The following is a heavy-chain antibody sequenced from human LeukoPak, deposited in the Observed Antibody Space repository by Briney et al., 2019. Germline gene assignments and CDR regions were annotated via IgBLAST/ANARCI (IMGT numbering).Heavy chain of an antibody. V-gene: IGHV3-9*01. CDR1: GFTFDDYA. Sequence: PGGSLRLSCAASGFTFDDYAMHWVRQAPGKGLEWFSGISWNSGSIGYADSVKGRFTISRDNAKNSLYLQMNSLRAEDTALYYCAKDSSGTYEYFQHWGQGTLVTVSS. CDR2: ISWNSGSI. J-gene: IGHJ1*01. D-gene: IGHD2-15*01. CDR3: AKDSSGTYEYFQH.